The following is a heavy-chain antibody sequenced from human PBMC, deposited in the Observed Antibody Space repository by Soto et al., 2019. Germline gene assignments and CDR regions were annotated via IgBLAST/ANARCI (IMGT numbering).Heavy chain of an antibody. CDR3: ARANTLLKAGDY. D-gene: IGHD1-26*01. CDR1: GHTFTGYY. V-gene: IGHV1-2*02. CDR2: INPNSGGT. J-gene: IGHJ4*02. Sequence: ASVKVSCKASGHTFTGYYMHWVRQAPGQGLEWMGWINPNSGGTNYAQKFQGRVTMTRDTSISTAYMELSRLRSDDTAVYYCARANTLLKAGDYWGQGTLVTVS.